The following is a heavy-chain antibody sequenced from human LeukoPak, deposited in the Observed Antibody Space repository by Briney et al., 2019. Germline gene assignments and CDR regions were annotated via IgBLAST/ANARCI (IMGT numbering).Heavy chain of an antibody. V-gene: IGHV1-2*06. D-gene: IGHD6-19*01. J-gene: IGHJ5*02. Sequence: GASVKVSCKASGYTFTSYGISWVRQAPGQGLEWMGRINPNSGGTNYAQKFQGRVTMTRDTSISTAYMELSRLRSDDTAVYYCARVGIAVADGHPWGQGTLVTVSS. CDR3: ARVGIAVADGHP. CDR2: INPNSGGT. CDR1: GYTFTSYG.